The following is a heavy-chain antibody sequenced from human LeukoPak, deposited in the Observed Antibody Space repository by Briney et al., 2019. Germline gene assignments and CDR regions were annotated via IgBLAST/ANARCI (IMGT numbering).Heavy chain of an antibody. Sequence: GGSLRLSCAASGFTFSSYAMSWVRQAPGKGLEWVSTISGSGGSTSYADSVKGRFTISRDNPKNTLYLQMNSLRAEDTAVYYCAKDDRIQTRRYSYNYWGQGTLVTVSS. CDR3: AKDDRIQTRRYSYNY. CDR1: GFTFSSYA. V-gene: IGHV3-23*01. J-gene: IGHJ4*02. D-gene: IGHD5-18*01. CDR2: ISGSGGST.